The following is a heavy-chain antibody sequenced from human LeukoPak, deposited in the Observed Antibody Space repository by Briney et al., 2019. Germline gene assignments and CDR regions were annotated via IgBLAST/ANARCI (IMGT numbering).Heavy chain of an antibody. D-gene: IGHD2-21*01. J-gene: IGHJ4*02. V-gene: IGHV3-48*01. CDR1: GFTFSSYA. Sequence: GGSLRLSCAASGFTFSSYAMHWVRQAPGQGLEWVSYISSSESVFYYAESVKGRFTISRDNAKNALYLQMKSLRPDDTAVYYCARGELFAAIPAPSFDYWGQGTLVTVSS. CDR3: ARGELFAAIPAPSFDY. CDR2: ISSSESVF.